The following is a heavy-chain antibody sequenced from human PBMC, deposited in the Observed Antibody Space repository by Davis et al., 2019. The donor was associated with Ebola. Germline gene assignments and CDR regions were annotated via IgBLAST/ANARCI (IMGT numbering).Heavy chain of an antibody. CDR2: IYYSGST. CDR3: ASLYLTGAY. J-gene: IGHJ4*02. V-gene: IGHV4-59*12. D-gene: IGHD3-9*01. CDR1: GGSISSYY. Sequence: SETLSLTCTLPGGSISSYYWSWIRQPPGKGLEWIGYIYYSGSTNYNPSLKSRVTISVDTSKNQFSLKLSSVTAADTAVYYCASLYLTGAYWGQGTLVTVSS.